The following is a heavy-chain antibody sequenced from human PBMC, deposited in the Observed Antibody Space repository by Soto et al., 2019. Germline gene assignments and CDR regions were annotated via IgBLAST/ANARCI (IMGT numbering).Heavy chain of an antibody. J-gene: IGHJ4*02. CDR3: AKESRYCTGGSCYSRPYYFDY. D-gene: IGHD2-15*01. V-gene: IGHV3-30*18. CDR2: ISYDGSNK. Sequence: QVQLVESGGGVVQPGRSLRLSCAASGFTFSSYGMHWVRQAPGKGLEWVAVISYDGSNKYYADSVKGRFTISRDNSKNTLYLQMNSLRAEDTAVYYSAKESRYCTGGSCYSRPYYFDYWGQGTLVTVSS. CDR1: GFTFSSYG.